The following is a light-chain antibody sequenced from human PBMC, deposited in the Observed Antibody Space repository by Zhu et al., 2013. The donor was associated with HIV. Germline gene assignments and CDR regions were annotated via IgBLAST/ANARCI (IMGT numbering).Light chain of an antibody. CDR2: AAS. Sequence: DIQMTQSPSSLSASVGDRVTITCRASQSISSYLNWYQQKPGKAPKLLIYAASSLQSGVPSRFSGSGSGTDFTLTITSLEPEDFAVYYCQHRGTWPPWTFGQGTRVEI. J-gene: IGKJ1*01. V-gene: IGKV1-39*01. CDR3: QHRGTWPPWT. CDR1: QSISSY.